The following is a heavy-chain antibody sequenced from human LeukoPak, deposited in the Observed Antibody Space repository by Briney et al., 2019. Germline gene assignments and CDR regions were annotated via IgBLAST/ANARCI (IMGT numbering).Heavy chain of an antibody. D-gene: IGHD3-22*01. CDR3: AKDGYYDSSGAVDY. Sequence: GRSLRLSCAASGFTFDDYAMHWVRQAPGKGLEWVSGISWNSGSIGYADSVKGRFTISRDNAKNSLYLQMNSLRAEDTALNYCAKDGYYDSSGAVDYWGQGTLVTVSS. CDR2: ISWNSGSI. V-gene: IGHV3-9*01. CDR1: GFTFDDYA. J-gene: IGHJ4*02.